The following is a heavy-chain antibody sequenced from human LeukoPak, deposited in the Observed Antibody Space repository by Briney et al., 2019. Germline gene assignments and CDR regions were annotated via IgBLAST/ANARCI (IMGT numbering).Heavy chain of an antibody. V-gene: IGHV1-69*05. Sequence: PEASVKVSCKASVGTFSSYAISWVRQAPGQGLEWMGGIIPIFGTANYAQKFQGRVTITTDESTSTAYMELSSLRSEDTAVYYCATAKGENYYYYYYYMDVWGKGTTVTVSS. CDR3: ATAKGENYYYYYYYMDV. D-gene: IGHD1-26*01. J-gene: IGHJ6*03. CDR2: IIPIFGTA. CDR1: VGTFSSYA.